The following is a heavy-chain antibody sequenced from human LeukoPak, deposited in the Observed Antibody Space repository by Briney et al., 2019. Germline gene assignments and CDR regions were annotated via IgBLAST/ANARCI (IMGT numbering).Heavy chain of an antibody. CDR3: ARLRSGGSRALDY. D-gene: IGHD2-15*01. CDR1: GGSISSYY. V-gene: IGHV4-59*08. J-gene: IGHJ4*02. Sequence: SETLSLTCTVSGGSISSYYWSWIRQPAGKGLEWIGYIYYSGSTNYNPSLKSRVTISVDTSKNQFSLKLSSVTAADTAVYYCARLRSGGSRALDYWGQGTLVTVSS. CDR2: IYYSGST.